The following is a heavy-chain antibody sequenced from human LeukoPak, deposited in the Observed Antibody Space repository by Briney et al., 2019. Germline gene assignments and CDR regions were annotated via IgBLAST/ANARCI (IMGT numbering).Heavy chain of an antibody. D-gene: IGHD6-13*01. J-gene: IGHJ3*02. CDR3: ARGHRSSWFDAFDI. V-gene: IGHV3-64*02. Sequence: GGSLRLSCAASGFTFSNYAFHWVRQAPGKGLEYVSAINDNGDTTYYAGSVKGRFTISRDISKNTLFLQMGSLRTEDMAVYYCARGHRSSWFDAFDIWGQGIMVTVSS. CDR1: GFTFSNYA. CDR2: INDNGDTT.